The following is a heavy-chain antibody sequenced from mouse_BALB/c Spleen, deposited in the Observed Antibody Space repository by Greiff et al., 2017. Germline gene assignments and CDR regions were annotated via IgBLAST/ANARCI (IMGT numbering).Heavy chain of an antibody. D-gene: IGHD2-4*01. CDR2: ISYSGST. J-gene: IGHJ4*01. CDR3: ARLIRYYAMDY. CDR1: GYSITSDYA. V-gene: IGHV3-2*02. Sequence: EVQLQQSGPGLVKPSQSLSFTCTVTGYSITSDYAWNWIRQFPGNKLEWMGYISYSGSTSYNPSLKSRISITRDTSKNQFFLQLNSVTTEDTATYYCARLIRYYAMDYWGQGTSVTVSS.